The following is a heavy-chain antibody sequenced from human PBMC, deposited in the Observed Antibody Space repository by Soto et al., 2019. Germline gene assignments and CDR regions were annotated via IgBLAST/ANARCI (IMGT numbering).Heavy chain of an antibody. CDR3: AKGVYSNSFKTPFES. J-gene: IGHJ4*02. D-gene: IGHD6-13*01. V-gene: IGHV3-64D*08. CDR1: GFGFGYFV. CDR2: ISLNGDST. Sequence: SGGSLRLSCSASGFGFGYFVVHWVRQAPGKGLEYVSAISLNGDSTFYADSVKGRFTISRDNSKKILYLQMSSLRTEDTAVYYCAKGVYSNSFKTPFESWGQGTLVTVSS.